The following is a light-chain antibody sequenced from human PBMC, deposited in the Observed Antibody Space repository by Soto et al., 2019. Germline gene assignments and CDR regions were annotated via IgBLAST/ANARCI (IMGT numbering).Light chain of an antibody. J-gene: IGLJ1*01. CDR3: SSYTSSNTYV. CDR2: DVS. CDR1: ISDVSGYNF. Sequence: LTQPASVSGSPGQSITSSCTGTISDVSGYNFVSWYQQYPGEAPKLMIYDVSNRPSGVSNRFSGSKSGNTASLTISGLQAEDEADYYCSSYTSSNTYVFGTGTKVTVL. V-gene: IGLV2-14*03.